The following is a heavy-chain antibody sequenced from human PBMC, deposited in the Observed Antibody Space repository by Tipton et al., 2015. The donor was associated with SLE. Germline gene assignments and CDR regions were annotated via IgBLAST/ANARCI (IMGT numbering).Heavy chain of an antibody. D-gene: IGHD3-3*01. J-gene: IGHJ2*01. Sequence: LRLSCTVSGGSISSGGYYWSWIRQHPGKGLEWIGYIYYSGSTYYNPSLKSRVTISVDTSKNQFSLKLSSVTTADTAVYYCARVSGRADLPRTDDWYFDLWGRGTLVTVSP. CDR3: ARVSGRADLPRTDDWYFDL. CDR1: GGSISSGGYY. CDR2: IYYSGST. V-gene: IGHV4-31*03.